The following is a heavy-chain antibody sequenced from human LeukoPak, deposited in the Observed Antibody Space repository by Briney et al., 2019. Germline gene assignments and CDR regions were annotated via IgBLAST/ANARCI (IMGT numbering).Heavy chain of an antibody. Sequence: ASVKVSCKVSGYTLTELSMHWVRQAPGKGREWMGGFDPEDGETIYAQKFQGRVTMTEDTSTDTAYMELSSLRSEDTAVYYCATGHCSSTSCVYYFDYWGQGTLVTVSS. V-gene: IGHV1-24*01. CDR3: ATGHCSSTSCVYYFDY. D-gene: IGHD2-2*01. J-gene: IGHJ4*02. CDR1: GYTLTELS. CDR2: FDPEDGET.